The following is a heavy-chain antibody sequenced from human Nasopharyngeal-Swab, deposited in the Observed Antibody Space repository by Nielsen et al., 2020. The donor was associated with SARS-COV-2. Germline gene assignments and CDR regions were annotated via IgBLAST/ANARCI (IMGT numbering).Heavy chain of an antibody. V-gene: IGHV1-69*01. CDR3: AKGNVTLIRGVIENYYYYGMDV. J-gene: IGHJ6*02. D-gene: IGHD3-10*01. CDR2: IIPIFGTA. Sequence: VRQMPGKGLEWMGGIIPIFGTAKYARKFQGRVTITADESTSTAYMELSSLRSEDTAVYYCAKGNVTLIRGVIENYYYYGMDVWGQGTTVTVSS.